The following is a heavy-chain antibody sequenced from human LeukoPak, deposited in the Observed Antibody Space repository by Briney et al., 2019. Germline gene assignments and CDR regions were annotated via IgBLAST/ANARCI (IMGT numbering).Heavy chain of an antibody. Sequence: GGSLRLSCAASGFTFSSYWMSWVRQAPGKGLEWVANIKQDGSEKYYVDSVKGRFTISRDNAKNSLYLQMNSPRAEDTAVYYCATIPVGATHSYWGQGTLVTVSS. CDR1: GFTFSSYW. CDR3: ATIPVGATHSY. D-gene: IGHD1-26*01. V-gene: IGHV3-7*01. J-gene: IGHJ4*02. CDR2: IKQDGSEK.